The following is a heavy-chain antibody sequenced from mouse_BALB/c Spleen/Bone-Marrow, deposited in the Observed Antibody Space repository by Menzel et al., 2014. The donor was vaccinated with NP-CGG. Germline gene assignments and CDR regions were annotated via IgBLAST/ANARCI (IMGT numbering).Heavy chain of an antibody. D-gene: IGHD2-4*01. CDR3: ANYDYGWYFDV. Sequence: EVHLVESGAELVKPGASVKLSCTASGFNIKDAYMHRVKQRPEQGLEWIGRIDPANGNTKYDPKFQGKATITADTSSNTAYLQLSSLTSEDTAVYYCANYDYGWYFDVWGAGTTVTVSS. J-gene: IGHJ1*01. V-gene: IGHV14-3*02. CDR2: IDPANGNT. CDR1: GFNIKDAY.